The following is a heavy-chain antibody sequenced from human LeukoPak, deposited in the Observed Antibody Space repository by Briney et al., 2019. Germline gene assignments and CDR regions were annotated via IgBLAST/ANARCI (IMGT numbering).Heavy chain of an antibody. CDR3: ATASIKDAFDI. CDR2: IYYSGST. D-gene: IGHD3-3*02. CDR1: GGSISSYY. Sequence: SETLSLTCTVSGGSISSYYWSWIRQPPGKGLEWIGYIYYSGSTNYNPSLKSRVTISVDTSENQFSLKLSSVTAADTAVYYCATASIKDAFDIWGQGTMVTVSS. V-gene: IGHV4-59*01. J-gene: IGHJ3*02.